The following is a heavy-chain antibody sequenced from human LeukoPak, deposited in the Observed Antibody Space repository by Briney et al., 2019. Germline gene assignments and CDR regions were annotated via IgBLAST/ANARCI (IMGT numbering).Heavy chain of an antibody. D-gene: IGHD6-19*01. V-gene: IGHV4-39*01. CDR2: IYYNGDT. J-gene: IGHJ4*02. CDR1: GGSISISNYY. Sequence: SETPSLTCTVSGGSISISNYYWGWIRQPPGKCLEWIRTIYYNGDTYYNPSLKSRVTISVDTSKNQISLKLSSVTAADTAVYYCARSIVPGTRKVDSWGQGTLVTVSS. CDR3: ARSIVPGTRKVDS.